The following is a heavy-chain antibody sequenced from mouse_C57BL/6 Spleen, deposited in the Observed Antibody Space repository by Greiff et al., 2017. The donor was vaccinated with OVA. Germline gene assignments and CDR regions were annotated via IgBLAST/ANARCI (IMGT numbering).Heavy chain of an antibody. D-gene: IGHD1-1*01. CDR3: ARRTVVAKNWYFDV. CDR1: GYTFTGYW. CDR2: ILPVSGST. Sequence: QVQLKQSGAELMKPGASVKLSCKATGYTFTGYWIEWVKQRPGHGLEWIGEILPVSGSTNYNEKFKGKATFTADTSSNTAYMQLSSLTTEDSAIYYCARRTVVAKNWYFDVWGTGTTVTVSS. V-gene: IGHV1-9*01. J-gene: IGHJ1*03.